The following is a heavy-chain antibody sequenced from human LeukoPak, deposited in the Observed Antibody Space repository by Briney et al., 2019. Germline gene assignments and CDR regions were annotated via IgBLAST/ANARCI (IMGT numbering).Heavy chain of an antibody. CDR2: ISGSGGST. D-gene: IGHD2-2*01. V-gene: IGHV3-23*01. CDR3: AKDGGSIVVVPAALRRDY. J-gene: IGHJ4*02. CDR1: GFIFSSYA. Sequence: GGSLRLSCAASGFIFSSYAMSWVRQAPGKGLEWVSAISGSGGSTYYADSVKGRFTISRDNSKNTLYLQMNSLRAEDTAVYYCAKDGGSIVVVPAALRRDYWGQGTLVTVSS.